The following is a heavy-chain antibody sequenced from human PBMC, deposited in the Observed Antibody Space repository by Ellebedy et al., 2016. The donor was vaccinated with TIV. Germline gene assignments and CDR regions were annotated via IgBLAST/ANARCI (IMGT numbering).Heavy chain of an antibody. V-gene: IGHV3-48*02. J-gene: IGHJ4*02. D-gene: IGHD1-26*01. CDR3: ARSGSYYTDY. CDR2: ISSSGSIM. CDR1: GFTFSSYS. Sequence: GESLKISCAASGFTFSSYSMNWVRQASGKGLEWVSYISSSGSIMYYADSVKGRFTISRDNARNSLYLQMNSLRDEDTALYYCARSGSYYTDYWGQGTPVTVSS.